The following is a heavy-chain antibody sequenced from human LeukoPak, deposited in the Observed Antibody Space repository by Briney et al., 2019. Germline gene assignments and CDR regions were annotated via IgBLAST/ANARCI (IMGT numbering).Heavy chain of an antibody. CDR2: ISYDGSNK. CDR3: ARDRGGIYYYYYYGMDV. Sequence: WKAPKPPCAAPGITFSSYAMHWVRQGPGKGPEWVAVISYDGSNKYYADSVKGRFTISRDNSKNTLYLQMNSLRAEDTAVYYCARDRGGIYYYYYYGMDVWGQGTTVTVSS. CDR1: GITFSSYA. D-gene: IGHD4-23*01. V-gene: IGHV3-30*04. J-gene: IGHJ6*02.